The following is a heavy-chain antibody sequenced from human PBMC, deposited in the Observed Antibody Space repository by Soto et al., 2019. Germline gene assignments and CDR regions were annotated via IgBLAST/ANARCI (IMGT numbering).Heavy chain of an antibody. CDR1: GGSISSGGYS. J-gene: IGHJ5*02. D-gene: IGHD2-15*01. CDR2: IYHSGST. V-gene: IGHV4-30-2*01. Sequence: QLQLQESGSGLVKPSQTLSLTCAVSGGSISSGGYSWSWIRQPPGKGLEWIGYIYHSGSTYYNPSLKSRVTTSVDRSKNQFSLKLSSVTAADTAVYYCARDMGDCSGGSCYNWFDPWGQGTLVTVSS. CDR3: ARDMGDCSGGSCYNWFDP.